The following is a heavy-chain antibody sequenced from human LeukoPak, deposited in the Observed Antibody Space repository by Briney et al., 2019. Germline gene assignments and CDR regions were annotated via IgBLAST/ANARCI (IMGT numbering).Heavy chain of an antibody. CDR3: ARQWQVAFDI. CDR1: RFTFGDYY. CDR2: ITSSGSTI. Sequence: GGSLRLSCAASRFTFGDYYMSWIRQAPGKGLEWVSYITSSGSTIYYADSMKGRFTISRDNAKNSLYLQMNSLRAEDTAVYYCARQWQVAFDIWGQGTMVTVSS. J-gene: IGHJ3*02. V-gene: IGHV3-11*01. D-gene: IGHD6-19*01.